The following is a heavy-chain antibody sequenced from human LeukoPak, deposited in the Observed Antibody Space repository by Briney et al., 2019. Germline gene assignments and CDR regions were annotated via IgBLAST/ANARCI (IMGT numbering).Heavy chain of an antibody. Sequence: GGSLRLSCAASGFTFSSCAMKWVRQAPGEGLEWVSAISGSGSSTYYADSVKGRFTISRDNSKNTLYLQMDSLRGEDTAVYFCAKVFLGHLGMGARLDYWGQGILVTVSS. CDR3: AKVFLGHLGMGARLDY. V-gene: IGHV3-23*01. J-gene: IGHJ4*02. D-gene: IGHD1-26*01. CDR1: GFTFSSCA. CDR2: ISGSGSST.